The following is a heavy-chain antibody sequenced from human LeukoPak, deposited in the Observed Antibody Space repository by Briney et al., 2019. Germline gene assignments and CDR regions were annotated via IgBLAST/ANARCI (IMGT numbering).Heavy chain of an antibody. J-gene: IGHJ6*03. CDR3: ARTYYYDSSGPPVVYYYYMDV. CDR1: GYTFSSYD. V-gene: IGHV1-8*03. D-gene: IGHD3-22*01. Sequence: ASVKVSCKASGYTFSSYDINWVRQATGQGREWMGWMNPNSGDTGYAQKFQGRVTITRNTSISTAYMELSSLRSEDTAVYYCARTYYYDSSGPPVVYYYYMDVWGKGTTVTVSS. CDR2: MNPNSGDT.